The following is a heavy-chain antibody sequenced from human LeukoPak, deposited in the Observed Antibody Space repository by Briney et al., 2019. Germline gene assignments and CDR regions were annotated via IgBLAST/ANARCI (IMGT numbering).Heavy chain of an antibody. CDR2: ISYDGSNK. CDR3: AKPSANMVRGVLDFDY. CDR1: GFTFSTYG. J-gene: IGHJ4*02. D-gene: IGHD3-10*01. V-gene: IGHV3-30*18. Sequence: GGSLRLSCAASGFTFSTYGMHWVRQAPGKGLEWVAVISYDGSNKYYADSVKGRFTISRDNSKKTLYLQMNSLRAEDTAVYYCAKPSANMVRGVLDFDYWGQGTLVTVSS.